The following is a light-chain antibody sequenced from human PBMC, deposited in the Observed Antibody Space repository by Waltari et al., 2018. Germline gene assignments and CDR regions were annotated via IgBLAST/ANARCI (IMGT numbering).Light chain of an antibody. J-gene: IGLJ2*01. CDR2: ETP. CDR1: TGAVTSGHY. V-gene: IGLV7-46*01. Sequence: QAVVTQEPSLTVSPGGTVTLTCGSSTGAVTSGHYPYWFQERPGQAPRTLIYETPKKHSGTPARFSGALLGGKAALTLSGAQPEDETEYYCLLYYNGAGVFGGGTKLTVL. CDR3: LLYYNGAGV.